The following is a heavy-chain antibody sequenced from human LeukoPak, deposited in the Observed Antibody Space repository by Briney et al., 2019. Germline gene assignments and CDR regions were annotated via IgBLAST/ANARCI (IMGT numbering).Heavy chain of an antibody. D-gene: IGHD6-19*01. CDR3: AVGRDIRVAGPGGYFDY. Sequence: GRSLRLSCAASGFMFSDYHMNWIRPAPGKGLERISYISPGGQPTYLADSVKGRVNLSRDNAKKSLSLQMNSLTADDTAVYFCAVGRDIRVAGPGGYFDYWGQGTLVAVSS. J-gene: IGHJ4*02. CDR1: GFMFSDYH. CDR2: ISPGGQPT. V-gene: IGHV3-11*01.